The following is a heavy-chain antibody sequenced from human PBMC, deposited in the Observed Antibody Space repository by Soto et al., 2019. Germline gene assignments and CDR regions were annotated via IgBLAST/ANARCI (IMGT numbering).Heavy chain of an antibody. V-gene: IGHV1-18*01. CDR3: ARGRIPTEPYYFDY. D-gene: IGHD1-1*01. J-gene: IGHJ4*02. Sequence: GASLKVSCKSSGYTFTSYVSSWVRQAPGQGLEWMGWISAYNGNTNYAQKLQGRVTMTTDTSTSTAYMELRSLRSDDTAVYYCARGRIPTEPYYFDYWGQGTLVTVSS. CDR2: ISAYNGNT. CDR1: GYTFTSYV.